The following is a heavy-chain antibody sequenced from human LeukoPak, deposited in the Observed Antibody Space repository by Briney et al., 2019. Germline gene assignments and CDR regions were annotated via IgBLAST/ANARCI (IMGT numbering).Heavy chain of an antibody. V-gene: IGHV3-23*01. J-gene: IGHJ4*02. CDR3: AKDHLPGIVVADRDY. CDR1: GFTFSRYG. Sequence: PGGSLRLSCAASGFTFSRYGMSWVRQAPGKGLEWVSAISGSGGTTYYADSVKGRFTISRDNSKNTLYLQINSLRAEDTAVYYCAKDHLPGIVVADRDYWGRGTLVTVSS. CDR2: ISGSGGTT. D-gene: IGHD6-19*01.